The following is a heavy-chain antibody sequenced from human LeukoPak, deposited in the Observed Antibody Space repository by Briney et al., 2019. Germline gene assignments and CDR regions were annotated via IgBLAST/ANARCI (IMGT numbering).Heavy chain of an antibody. CDR3: TRAHGRITRDAYLDY. Sequence: TGGSLRLSCGASGFSVSSNYMSWVRQAPGKGLTWVSVIYSSGSTYYADSVKGRFAISRDDSKNTLHLQMNSLRAEDTAMYYCTRAHGRITRDAYLDYWGQGTLVTVSS. D-gene: IGHD3-10*01. J-gene: IGHJ4*02. CDR1: GFSVSSNY. V-gene: IGHV3-53*01. CDR2: IYSSGST.